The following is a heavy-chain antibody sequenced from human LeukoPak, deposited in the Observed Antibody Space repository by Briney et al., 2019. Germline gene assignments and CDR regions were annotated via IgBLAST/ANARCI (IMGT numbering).Heavy chain of an antibody. J-gene: IGHJ4*02. Sequence: GGSLRLSCAASGFTFSTYTMNWVRQAPGKGLEWVSSISSRSSYIYYADSVKGRFTISRDNAKNSLYLQMNSLRAEDMASYYCARSNYYGSGSYMDYWGQGTLVTVSS. CDR3: ARSNYYGSGSYMDY. V-gene: IGHV3-21*04. CDR2: ISSRSSYI. D-gene: IGHD3-10*01. CDR1: GFTFSTYT.